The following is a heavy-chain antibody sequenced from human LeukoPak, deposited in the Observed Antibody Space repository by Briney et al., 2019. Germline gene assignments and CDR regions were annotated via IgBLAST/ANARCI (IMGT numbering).Heavy chain of an antibody. J-gene: IGHJ4*02. V-gene: IGHV3-53*01. D-gene: IGHD3-10*01. CDR1: GFSVSSTY. CDR2: IYSGGST. CDR3: ARVPPLLFGELYFDY. Sequence: PGGSLRLSCAASGFSVSSTYMTWVRQAPGKGLEWVSLIYSGGSTYYTDSVKGRFIISRDNSKNTLYLQMNSLRAEDTAVYYCARVPPLLFGELYFDYWGQGTLVTVSS.